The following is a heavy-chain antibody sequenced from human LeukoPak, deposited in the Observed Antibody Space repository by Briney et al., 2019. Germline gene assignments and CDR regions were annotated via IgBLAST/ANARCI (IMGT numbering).Heavy chain of an antibody. CDR2: ISSSSSYT. Sequence: GGSLRLSCAASGFTFSDYYMSWIRQAPGKGLEWVSYISSSSSYTNYADSVKGRFTISRDNAKNSLYLQMNSLGAEDTAVYYCARDWGMAVERTEGLDYWGQGTLVTVSS. CDR1: GFTFSDYY. CDR3: ARDWGMAVERTEGLDY. J-gene: IGHJ4*02. D-gene: IGHD6-19*01. V-gene: IGHV3-11*05.